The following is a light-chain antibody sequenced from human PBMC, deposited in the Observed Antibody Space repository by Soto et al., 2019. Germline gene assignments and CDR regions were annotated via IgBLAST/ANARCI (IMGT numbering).Light chain of an antibody. CDR3: PSYTTSSTHWV. Sequence: QSVLTQPASVSGSPGQSITISCTGTSSDVGGYNYVSWYQQHPGKAPKLMIYEVSNRPSGVSNRFSGSKSGNTASLTISGLQAEYEADYYCPSYTTSSTHWVFGGGTKLTVL. J-gene: IGLJ3*02. CDR1: SSDVGGYNY. CDR2: EVS. V-gene: IGLV2-14*01.